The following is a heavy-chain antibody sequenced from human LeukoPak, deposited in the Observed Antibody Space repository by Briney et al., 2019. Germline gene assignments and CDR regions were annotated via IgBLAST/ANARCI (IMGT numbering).Heavy chain of an antibody. CDR1: GGSISSSSYY. CDR3: ASEVGYSSSSGFDP. J-gene: IGHJ5*02. D-gene: IGHD6-6*01. Sequence: SETLSLTCTVSGGSISSSSYYWGWIRQPPGKGLEWIGSIYYSGSTYYNPSLKSRVTISVDTSKNQFSLKLSSVTAADTAVYYCASEVGYSSSSGFDPWGQGTLVTVSS. CDR2: IYYSGST. V-gene: IGHV4-39*01.